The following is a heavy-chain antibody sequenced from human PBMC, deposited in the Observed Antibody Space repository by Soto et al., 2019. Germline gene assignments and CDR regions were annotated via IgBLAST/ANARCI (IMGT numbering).Heavy chain of an antibody. Sequence: QVQLVESGGGVVQPGKSLRLSCAASGFTFSNYGMHWVRQAPGKGLEWVAVIWYDGGYKYYPDSVKGRFTISRDNSKNTLYLQMDALIAEDTAVYYCARDDIAGRVVSTHGMDGWGQGSTVTVSS. CDR1: GFTFSNYG. CDR3: ARDDIAGRVVSTHGMDG. CDR2: IWYDGGYK. J-gene: IGHJ6*02. V-gene: IGHV3-33*01. D-gene: IGHD5-12*01.